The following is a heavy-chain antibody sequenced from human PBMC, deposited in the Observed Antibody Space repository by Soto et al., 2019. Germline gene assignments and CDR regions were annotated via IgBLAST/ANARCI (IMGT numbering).Heavy chain of an antibody. CDR1: VPSFSGYY. J-gene: IGHJ5*02. Sequence: ASETLSPTSAVYVPSFSGYYWNWIRQPPGSVLEWVGEINHSGSTNYNPSLKGRVTISVDTSKNQFSMKLSTVTAEDTAVYYCARGHRKDSSNGYNWFDPWGQGTLVTVSS. V-gene: IGHV4-34*01. D-gene: IGHD6-13*01. CDR2: INHSGST. CDR3: ARGHRKDSSNGYNWFDP.